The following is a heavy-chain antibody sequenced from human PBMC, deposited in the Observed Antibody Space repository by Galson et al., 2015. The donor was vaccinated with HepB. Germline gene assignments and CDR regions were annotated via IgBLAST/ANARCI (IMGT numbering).Heavy chain of an antibody. D-gene: IGHD4-23*01. J-gene: IGHJ4*02. CDR2: IIPIFGTA. Sequence: SVKVSCKASGGTFSSYAISWVRQAPGQGLEWMGGIIPIFGTANYAQKFQGRVTITADESTSTAYMELSSLRSEDTAVYYCARGPHYGGNSFFNYWGQGTLVTVSS. CDR1: GGTFSSYA. CDR3: ARGPHYGGNSFFNY. V-gene: IGHV1-69*13.